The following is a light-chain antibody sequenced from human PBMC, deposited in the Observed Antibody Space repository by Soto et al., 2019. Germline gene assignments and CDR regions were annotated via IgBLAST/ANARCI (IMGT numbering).Light chain of an antibody. J-gene: IGKJ2*01. CDR2: GAS. Sequence: EIVLTQSPGTLSLSPGERATLSCRASQSVSSSYLAWYQQKPGQAPRLLIYGASSRATGIPDRFSASGSGTDFALTISTLEPEDFAVYYCQQYGSSPPYTFGQGNKLEIK. CDR1: QSVSSSY. V-gene: IGKV3-20*01. CDR3: QQYGSSPPYT.